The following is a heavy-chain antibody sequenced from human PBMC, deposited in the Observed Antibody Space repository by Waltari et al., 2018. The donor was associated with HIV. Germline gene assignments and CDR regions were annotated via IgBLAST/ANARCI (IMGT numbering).Heavy chain of an antibody. V-gene: IGHV3-30*18. J-gene: IGHJ6*02. CDR2: ISYDGSNK. Sequence: QVQLVESGGGVVQPGRSLRLSCAASGFIFSSYGLHWVRQAPGKGVEWVACISYDGSNKYYADSVKGRFTISRDHSKNMLYLQMNSLRAEDTAVYYCAKEETRVFSSTSFYYYYGMDVWGQGTTVTVSS. CDR3: AKEETRVFSSTSFYYYYGMDV. D-gene: IGHD2-2*01. CDR1: GFIFSSYG.